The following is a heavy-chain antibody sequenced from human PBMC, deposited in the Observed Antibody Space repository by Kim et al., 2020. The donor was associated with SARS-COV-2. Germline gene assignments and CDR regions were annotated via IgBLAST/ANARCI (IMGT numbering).Heavy chain of an antibody. CDR1: GFTVSYNY. CDR2: IYRGGDT. D-gene: IGHD2-21*01. J-gene: IGHJ6*01. V-gene: IGHV3-66*01. Sequence: GGSLRLSCEASGFTVSYNYMSWVRQAPGKGLEWVSAIYRGGDTFYADSVKGRFTISRDNSKNTLYLQMNSLRVEDTGVYYCWEEKGVIWDNYYYYYGMDV. CDR3: WEEKGVIWDNYYYYYGMDV.